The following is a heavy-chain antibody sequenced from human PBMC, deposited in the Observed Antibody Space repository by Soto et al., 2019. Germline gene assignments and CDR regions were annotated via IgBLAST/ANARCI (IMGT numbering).Heavy chain of an antibody. CDR1: GFTFSSYA. CDR3: ARGDRKAYYYSGMDV. J-gene: IGHJ6*02. Sequence: GGSLRLSCAASGFTFSSYAMHWVRQAPGKGLEWVAVISYDGSNKYYADSVKGRFTISRDNSKNTLYLQMNSLRAEDTAVYYCARGDRKAYYYSGMDVWGQGTTVTSP. CDR2: ISYDGSNK. V-gene: IGHV3-30-3*01.